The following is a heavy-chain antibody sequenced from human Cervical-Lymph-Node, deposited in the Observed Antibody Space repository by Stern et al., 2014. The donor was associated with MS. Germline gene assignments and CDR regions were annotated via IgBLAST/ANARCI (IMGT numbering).Heavy chain of an antibody. CDR3: ARQRMTAVTALDY. J-gene: IGHJ4*02. CDR2: IDWDDDK. V-gene: IGHV2-70*01. D-gene: IGHD4-17*01. CDR1: GFSLSTSGMC. Sequence: ESGPALVKPTQTLTLTCTFSGFSLSTSGMCVSWIRQPPGKALEWLALIDWDDDKYYNTFLETRLTTADDNSNNHVVHTMTNMDPVDTATYYCARQRMTAVTALDYWGQGTLVTVSS.